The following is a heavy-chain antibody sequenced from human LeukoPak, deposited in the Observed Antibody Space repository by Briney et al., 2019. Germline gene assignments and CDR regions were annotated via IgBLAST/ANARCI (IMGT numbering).Heavy chain of an antibody. CDR3: ARVPPSGHQVFGSDY. V-gene: IGHV1-18*04. D-gene: IGHD3-3*01. CDR1: GFTFTNYG. J-gene: IGHJ4*02. Sequence: GASVMVPFKASGFTFTNYGISWVRQAPGQGLEWMSWISANNGEIRYAQKFQGRVIMTTDTSTTTAYMELTSLRSDDTAVYYCARVPPSGHQVFGSDYWGQGTQVTVSS. CDR2: ISANNGEI.